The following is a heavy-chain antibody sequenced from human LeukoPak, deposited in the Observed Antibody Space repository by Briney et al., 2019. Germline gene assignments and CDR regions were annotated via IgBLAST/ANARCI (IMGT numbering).Heavy chain of an antibody. CDR3: ARDGSSTGYYMDV. CDR2: ISSSSSYI. D-gene: IGHD2-2*01. CDR1: GFTFSSYS. V-gene: IGHV3-21*01. J-gene: IGHJ6*03. Sequence: GGSLRLSCAASGFTFSSYSKNWVRQAPGKGLEWVSSISSSSSYIYYADSVKGRFTISRDNAKNSLYLQMNSLRAEDTAVYYCARDGSSTGYYMDVWGKGTTVTVSS.